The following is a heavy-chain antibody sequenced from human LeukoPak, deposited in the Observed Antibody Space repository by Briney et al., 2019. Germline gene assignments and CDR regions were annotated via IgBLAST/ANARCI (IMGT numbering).Heavy chain of an antibody. D-gene: IGHD1-26*01. Sequence: GGSLRLSCAASGFTFSSYWMSWVRQAPGKGLEWVANIKQDGSEKYYVDSVKGRFTISRDNAKNALYLQMNSLRTEDTAVYYCARYSGSYEVNYYYYYGMDVWGQGTTVTVSS. CDR3: ARYSGSYEVNYYYYYGMDV. J-gene: IGHJ6*02. CDR1: GFTFSSYW. V-gene: IGHV3-7*03. CDR2: IKQDGSEK.